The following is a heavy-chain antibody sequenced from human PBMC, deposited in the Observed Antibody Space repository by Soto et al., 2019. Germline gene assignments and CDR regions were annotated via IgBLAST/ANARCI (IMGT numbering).Heavy chain of an antibody. J-gene: IGHJ3*02. CDR2: INPNSGGT. V-gene: IGHV1-2*02. D-gene: IGHD3-22*01. CDR1: GYTFTGYY. CDR3: ARVRSITMIVVVINDAFDI. Sequence: ASVKVSCKASGYTFTGYYMHWVRQAPGQGLEWLGWINPNSGGTHYAQKFQGRVTMTRDTSISTAYMELSRLRSDDTAVYYCARVRSITMIVVVINDAFDIWGQGTMVTVSS.